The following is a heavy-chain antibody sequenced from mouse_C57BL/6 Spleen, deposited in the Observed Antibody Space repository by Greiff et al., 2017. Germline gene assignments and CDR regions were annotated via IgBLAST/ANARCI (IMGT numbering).Heavy chain of an antibody. CDR2: ISYSGST. J-gene: IGHJ3*01. Sequence: QLQQSGPGMVKPSQSLSLTCTVTGYSITSGYDWHWIRHFPGNKLEWMGYISYSGSTNYNPSLKSRISITHDTSKNHFFLTLNSVTTEDTATYYCARRGGYDPFAYWGQGTLVTVSA. V-gene: IGHV3-1*01. D-gene: IGHD2-2*01. CDR1: GYSITSGYD. CDR3: ARRGGYDPFAY.